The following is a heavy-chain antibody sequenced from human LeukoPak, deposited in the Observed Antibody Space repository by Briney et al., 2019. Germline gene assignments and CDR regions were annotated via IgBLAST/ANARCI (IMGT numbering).Heavy chain of an antibody. CDR3: AKPNLAMIVVVIQYFDY. Sequence: GGSLRLSCAASGFTFSSYGMHWVRQAPGKGLEWVAVISYDGSNKYYADSVKGRFTISRDNSKNTLYLQMNSLRAEDTAVYYCAKPNLAMIVVVIQYFDYWGQGTLVTASS. V-gene: IGHV3-30*18. CDR2: ISYDGSNK. J-gene: IGHJ4*02. CDR1: GFTFSSYG. D-gene: IGHD3-22*01.